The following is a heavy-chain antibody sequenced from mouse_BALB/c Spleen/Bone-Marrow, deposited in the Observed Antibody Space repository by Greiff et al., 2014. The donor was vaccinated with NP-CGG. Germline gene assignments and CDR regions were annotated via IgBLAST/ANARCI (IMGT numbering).Heavy chain of an antibody. Sequence: EVQLVESGGGLVKPGGSLKLSCAASGFTFSSYAMSWVRQTSEKRLEWVATISSGGSYTYYPDSVKGRFTISRDNAKNTLYLQMSSLRSEDTAMYYCASLFRGAMDYWGQGTSVTVSS. CDR3: ASLFRGAMDY. V-gene: IGHV5-9-3*01. CDR2: ISSGGSYT. CDR1: GFTFSSYA. J-gene: IGHJ4*01.